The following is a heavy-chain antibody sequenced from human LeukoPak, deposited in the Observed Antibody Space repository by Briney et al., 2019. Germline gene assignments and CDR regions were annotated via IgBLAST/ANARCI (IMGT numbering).Heavy chain of an antibody. J-gene: IGHJ4*02. Sequence: QSGGSLRLSCAASGFIFSNYWMHWVRQAPGKGLVWVSRVNNDGNSTTYADSVKGRFTISRDNAKNTLYLQMNSLRAEDTAVYYCAKGGLRVTDYWGQGTLVTVSS. V-gene: IGHV3-74*03. CDR1: GFIFSNYW. D-gene: IGHD5/OR15-5a*01. CDR2: VNNDGNST. CDR3: AKGGLRVTDY.